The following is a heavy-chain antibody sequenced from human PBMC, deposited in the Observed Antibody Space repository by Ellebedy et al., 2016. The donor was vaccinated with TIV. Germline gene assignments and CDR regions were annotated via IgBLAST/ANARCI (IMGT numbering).Heavy chain of an antibody. Sequence: GESLKISCEASGFSFSNSWMHWVRQAPGKGLEWVSSISDSGGNTYYADSVKGRFTISRDNSKNTLYLQMNSLRAEDTAVYYCARDPVGVGPAFDIWGQGTMVTVSS. CDR2: ISDSGGNT. V-gene: IGHV3-23*01. J-gene: IGHJ3*02. D-gene: IGHD4-23*01. CDR1: GFSFSNSW. CDR3: ARDPVGVGPAFDI.